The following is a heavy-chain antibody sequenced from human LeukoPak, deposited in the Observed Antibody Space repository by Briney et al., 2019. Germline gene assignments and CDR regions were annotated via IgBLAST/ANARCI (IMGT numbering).Heavy chain of an antibody. V-gene: IGHV4-31*03. J-gene: IGHJ4*02. CDR1: GGSISSGGYY. CDR2: IYYSGST. CDR3: ARVPEKTYYDYVWGSYPENNYFDY. D-gene: IGHD3-16*02. Sequence: SETLSLTCTVSGGSISSGGYYWSWIRQHPGKGLEWIGYIYYSGSTYYNPSLKSRVTISVDTSKNQFSLKLSSVTAADTAVYYCARVPEKTYYDYVWGSYPENNYFDYWGQGTLVTVSS.